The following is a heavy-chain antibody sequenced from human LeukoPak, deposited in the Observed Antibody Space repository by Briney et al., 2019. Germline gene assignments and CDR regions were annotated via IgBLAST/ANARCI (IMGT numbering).Heavy chain of an antibody. Sequence: PGGSLRLSCAASEFTFSSYAMNWVRQAPGKGLEWVSAMSGSGGSTYYADSVKGRFTISRDNSKNTLYLQMNSLRAEDTAVYYCSKGRFRGAWSPPRFLDSWGKGPLVTVS. CDR1: EFTFSSYA. D-gene: IGHD6-19*01. CDR2: MSGSGGST. CDR3: SKGRFRGAWSPPRFLDS. V-gene: IGHV3-23*01. J-gene: IGHJ4*02.